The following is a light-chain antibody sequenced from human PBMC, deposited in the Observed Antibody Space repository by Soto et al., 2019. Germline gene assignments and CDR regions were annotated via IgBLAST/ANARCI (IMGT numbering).Light chain of an antibody. CDR1: SSDVGSSNL. J-gene: IGLJ1*01. Sequence: QSALTQPASVSGSPGQSITISCSGTSSDVGSSNLVSWCQQHPGKAPKLIIFEGDRRPSGVSGRFSGSKSGNTASLTISGLQAEDEADYYCCSFARSTTFYVFGTGTKVTVL. CDR2: EGD. CDR3: CSFARSTTFYV. V-gene: IGLV2-23*01.